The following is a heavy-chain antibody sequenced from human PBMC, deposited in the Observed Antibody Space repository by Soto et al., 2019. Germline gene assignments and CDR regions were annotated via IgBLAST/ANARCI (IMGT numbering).Heavy chain of an antibody. D-gene: IGHD6-13*01. CDR2: INSDGSST. CDR3: ARVDSSWYVGLYYYYGMDV. Sequence: PGGSLRLSCAASGFTFSSYWMHWVRQAPGKGLVWVSRINSDGSSTSYADSVKGRFTISRDNAKNTLYLQMNSLRAEDTAVYYCARVDSSWYVGLYYYYGMDVWGQGTTVTVSS. V-gene: IGHV3-74*01. J-gene: IGHJ6*02. CDR1: GFTFSSYW.